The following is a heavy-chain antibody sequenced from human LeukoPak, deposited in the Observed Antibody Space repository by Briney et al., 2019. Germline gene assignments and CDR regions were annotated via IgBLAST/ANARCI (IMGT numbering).Heavy chain of an antibody. CDR3: TMDRGTYNSFDP. V-gene: IGHV3-73*01. Sequence: GGSLKFSCAPSGSPFSGSAVHGVRQSSGKGLEWADHIDIKDNIYATAYAESVKGRFTISRDDSKDTAFLHMDSLKTEDTALYYCTMDRGTYNSFDPWGQGTLVTVSS. D-gene: IGHD2-2*03. CDR2: IDIKDNIYAT. J-gene: IGHJ5*02. CDR1: GSPFSGSA.